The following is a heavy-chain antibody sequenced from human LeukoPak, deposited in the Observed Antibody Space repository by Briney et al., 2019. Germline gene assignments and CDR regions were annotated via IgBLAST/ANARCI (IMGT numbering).Heavy chain of an antibody. D-gene: IGHD2-15*01. Sequence: GRSLRLSCAASGFTFSSYAMHWVRQAPGKGLEWVAVISYDGSNKYYADSVKGRFTISRDNSKNTLYLQMNSLRAKDTAVYYCAREGLYCSGGSCYFDYWGQGTLVTVSS. CDR3: AREGLYCSGGSCYFDY. J-gene: IGHJ4*02. CDR1: GFTFSSYA. V-gene: IGHV3-30-3*01. CDR2: ISYDGSNK.